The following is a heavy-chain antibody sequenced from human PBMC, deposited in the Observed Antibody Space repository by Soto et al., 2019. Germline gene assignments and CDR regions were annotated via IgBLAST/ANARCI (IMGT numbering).Heavy chain of an antibody. J-gene: IGHJ4*02. D-gene: IGHD2-8*02. V-gene: IGHV3-30*03. CDR3: TGEVASGY. CDR2: ISRDGGTK. CDR1: GFTVSTYG. Sequence: QVQLVESGGGVVQPGRSLRLSCAVSGFTVSTYGMHWVRQAPGKGLEWVAVISRDGGTKYYADSVKGRFTISRDNSRNTLFLEMNSLRGDDRLVYYCTGEVASGYWGQGTLVTVSS.